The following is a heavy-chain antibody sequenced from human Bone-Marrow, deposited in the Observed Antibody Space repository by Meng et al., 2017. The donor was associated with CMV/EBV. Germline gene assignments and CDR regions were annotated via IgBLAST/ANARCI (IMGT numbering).Heavy chain of an antibody. CDR2: INPNSGGT. V-gene: IGHV1-2*02. CDR3: ARVAKAAARPDY. J-gene: IGHJ4*02. CDR1: GYTFTGYY. Sequence: ASVKVSCKASGYTFTGYYMHWVRQAPGQGLEWMGWINPNSGGTNYAQKFQGRVTMTRDTSISTAYMELSRLRSDDTAVYYCARVAKAAARPDYWGQRTLVTVSS. D-gene: IGHD6-6*01.